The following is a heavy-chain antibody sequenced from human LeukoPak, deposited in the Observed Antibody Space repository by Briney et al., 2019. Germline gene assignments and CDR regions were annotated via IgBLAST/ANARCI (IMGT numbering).Heavy chain of an antibody. D-gene: IGHD2-21*01. CDR1: GFTFSSYG. CDR3: AKSLGDGVNGNYYFDY. V-gene: IGHV3-33*06. CDR2: IWCDGSNK. J-gene: IGHJ4*02. Sequence: GGFLRLSCAASGFTFSSYGMHWVRQAPGKGLEWVAVIWCDGSNKYYADSVKGRFTISRDNSKNTLYLQMNSLRAEDTAVYYCAKSLGDGVNGNYYFDYWGQGTLVTVSS.